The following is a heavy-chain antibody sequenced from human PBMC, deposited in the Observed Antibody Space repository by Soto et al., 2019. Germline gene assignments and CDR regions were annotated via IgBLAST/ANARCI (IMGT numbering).Heavy chain of an antibody. CDR1: GGSISSGGYY. J-gene: IGHJ4*02. Sequence: QVQLQESGPGLVKPSQTLSLTCTVSGGSISSGGYYWSCIRQHPGKGLEWIGYIYYSGSTYYNPSLKSRVTISVDTSKNQFPLKLSSVTAADTAVYYCARENLSGVLDYWGQGTLVTVSS. V-gene: IGHV4-31*03. CDR2: IYYSGST. CDR3: ARENLSGVLDY. D-gene: IGHD3-10*01.